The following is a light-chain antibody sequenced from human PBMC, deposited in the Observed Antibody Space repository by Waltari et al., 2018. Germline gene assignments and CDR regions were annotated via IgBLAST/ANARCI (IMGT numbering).Light chain of an antibody. CDR1: VLPKKY. J-gene: IGLJ3*02. Sequence: SSELTQPSSVPMSSGQTAMITCSGDVLPKKYVRWFTRKTGQAPLLVIYSDIKRPSGIAERFSGSTSGTTVTLTISGAQIEDEADYYCFSAADNNLWVFGGGTKLTVL. CDR2: SDI. CDR3: FSAADNNLWV. V-gene: IGLV3-27*01.